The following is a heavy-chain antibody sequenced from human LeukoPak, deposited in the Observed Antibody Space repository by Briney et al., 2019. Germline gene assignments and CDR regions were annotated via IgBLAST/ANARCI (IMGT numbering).Heavy chain of an antibody. J-gene: IGHJ4*01. CDR3: ARGPYCSSTSCYFDY. CDR1: GGTFSSYA. Sequence: SVKVSCKASGGTFSSYAISWERQAPGQGLEWMGRIIPIFGTANYAQKFQGRVTITADKSTSTAYMELSSLRSEDTAVYYCARGPYCSSTSCYFDYWGQGTLVTVSS. D-gene: IGHD2-2*01. CDR2: IIPIFGTA. V-gene: IGHV1-69*06.